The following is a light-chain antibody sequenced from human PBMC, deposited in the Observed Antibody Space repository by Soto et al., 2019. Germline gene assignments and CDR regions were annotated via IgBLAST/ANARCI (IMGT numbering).Light chain of an antibody. CDR2: GAS. J-gene: IGKJ1*01. CDR1: QSVSSAY. Sequence: EVVLTQSPGTLSLSPGERATLSCRASQSVSSAYLAWYQQKPGQAPRLLIYGASSRATGIPDRFSGSGSGTDFTLTISRLEPEDFAVYYCQQYHFSRTFGQGTKVDIK. V-gene: IGKV3-20*01. CDR3: QQYHFSRT.